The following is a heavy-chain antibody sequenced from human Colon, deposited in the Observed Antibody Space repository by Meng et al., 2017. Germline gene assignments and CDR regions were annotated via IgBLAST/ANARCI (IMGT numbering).Heavy chain of an antibody. Sequence: ASVKVSCKASGYIFNNYAISWFRQSPGLGLEWMGWVSAYSGKTIYAQNFQDRLTLTTETSTTTANMELRSLRSDDTAIYYCARDENSSGPTTNWFDPWGQGTRVTVSS. CDR1: GYIFNNYA. D-gene: IGHD6-19*01. CDR3: ARDENSSGPTTNWFDP. V-gene: IGHV1-18*01. J-gene: IGHJ5*02. CDR2: VSAYSGKT.